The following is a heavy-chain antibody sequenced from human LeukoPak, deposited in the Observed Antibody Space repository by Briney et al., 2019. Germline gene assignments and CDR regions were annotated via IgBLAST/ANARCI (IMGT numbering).Heavy chain of an antibody. CDR1: GLTFFDAW. CDR3: AKDVPFTGGGAIVY. J-gene: IGHJ4*02. Sequence: KSGAALLLSCAASGLTFFDAWMTWVRQAPGKGLEWVGHIKRKPSGATTDYAAPVKGRFTISRDDSQTALYLQMDSLKPEDTAVYDCAKDVPFTGGGAIVYWGQGTPVTVSS. V-gene: IGHV3-15*01. CDR2: IKRKPSGATT. D-gene: IGHD3-16*01.